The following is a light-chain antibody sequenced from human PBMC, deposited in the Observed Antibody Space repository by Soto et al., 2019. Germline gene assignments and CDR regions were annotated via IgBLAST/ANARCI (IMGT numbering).Light chain of an antibody. CDR1: QSVSSSN. CDR3: QQYGSSPRT. J-gene: IGKJ1*01. Sequence: EIVFTQSPGTLSLSPGDRATLPCRASQSVSSSNLAWYQQKPGQAPRLLIYGASSRATGIPDRFSGSGSGADFILTISRLEPEDFAVYYCQQYGSSPRTFGQGTKVDI. V-gene: IGKV3-20*01. CDR2: GAS.